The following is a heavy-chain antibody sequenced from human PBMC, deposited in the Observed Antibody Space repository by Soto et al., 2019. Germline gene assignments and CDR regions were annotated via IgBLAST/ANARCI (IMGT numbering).Heavy chain of an antibody. D-gene: IGHD3-3*01. V-gene: IGHV3-23*01. J-gene: IGHJ1*01. Sequence: EVQLLESGGGLVQPGGSLRLSCAGSGFIFGTYAMSWVRQPPGKGLEGVSGISAGGGSANYADSVKGRFTISRDNSKNTLDLQMDSLRVEDTAVYYCTKEGAVLRFLDGGPFQCWRQGTLVTVSS. CDR2: ISAGGGSA. CDR3: TKEGAVLRFLDGGPFQC. CDR1: GFIFGTYA.